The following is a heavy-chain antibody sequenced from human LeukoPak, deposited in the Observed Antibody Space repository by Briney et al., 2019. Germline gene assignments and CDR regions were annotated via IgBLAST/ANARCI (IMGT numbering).Heavy chain of an antibody. D-gene: IGHD6-6*01. CDR1: GGSISSYY. V-gene: IGHV4-34*01. CDR2: INHSGST. Sequence: PPETLSLTCTVSGGSISSYYWSWIRQPPGKGLEWIGEINHSGSTNYNPSLKSRVTISVDTSKNQFSLKLSSVTAADTAVYYCARGVPPSDYWGQGTLVTVSS. CDR3: ARGVPPSDY. J-gene: IGHJ4*02.